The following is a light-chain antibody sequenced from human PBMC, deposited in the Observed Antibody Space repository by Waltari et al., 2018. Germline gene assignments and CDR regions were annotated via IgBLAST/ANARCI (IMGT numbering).Light chain of an antibody. V-gene: IGLV1-40*01. CDR2: SNS. Sequence: QSVLTQPPPVSGAPGQRVPISCTGSSTNIGSAGYDVHWYQQLPGTAPKLLIYSNSNRPSGVPDRFSGSKSGTSASLAITGLQAEDEADYYCQSYDSSLSGSYVFGTGTKVTVL. CDR3: QSYDSSLSGSYV. J-gene: IGLJ1*01. CDR1: STNIGSAGYD.